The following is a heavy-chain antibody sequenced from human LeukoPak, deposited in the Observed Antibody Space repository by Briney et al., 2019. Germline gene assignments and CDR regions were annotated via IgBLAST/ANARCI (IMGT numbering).Heavy chain of an antibody. V-gene: IGHV3-7*03. CDR3: AKELRITMVRGVIISIDY. CDR1: GFTLSNYF. Sequence: GGSLRLSCEASGFTLSNYFMSWVRQAPGKGREWVANIDQDGNEKNYVDSVKGRFTISRDNSKNTLYLQMNSLRAEDTAVYYCAKELRITMVRGVIISIDYWGQGALVTVSS. J-gene: IGHJ4*02. D-gene: IGHD3-10*01. CDR2: IDQDGNEK.